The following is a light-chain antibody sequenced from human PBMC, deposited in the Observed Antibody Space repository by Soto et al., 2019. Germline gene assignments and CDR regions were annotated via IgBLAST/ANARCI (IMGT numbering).Light chain of an antibody. CDR2: GAS. CDR3: QQYNNWPRT. J-gene: IGKJ1*01. CDR1: QSVGSN. Sequence: EIVMTQSPAILSVSPGESATLSCRASQSVGSNLAWFHQEPGRAPRLLIYGASTRATAVPARFSGSGSGTEFTLTISSLQSEDFAVYYCQQYNNWPRTFGQGTKVEIK. V-gene: IGKV3-15*01.